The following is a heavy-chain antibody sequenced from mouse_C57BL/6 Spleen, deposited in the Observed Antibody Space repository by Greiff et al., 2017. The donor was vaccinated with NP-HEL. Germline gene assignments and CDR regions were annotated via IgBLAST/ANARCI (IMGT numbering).Heavy chain of an antibody. CDR1: GYAFSSYW. Sequence: VKLQESGAELVKPGASVKISCKASGYAFSSYWMNWVKQRPGKGLEWIGQIYPGDGDTNYNGKFKGKATLTTDKSSSTAYMQLSSLTSEDSAVYFCARENYGSSYDAMDYWGQGTSVTVSS. D-gene: IGHD1-1*01. V-gene: IGHV1-80*01. CDR3: ARENYGSSYDAMDY. J-gene: IGHJ4*01. CDR2: IYPGDGDT.